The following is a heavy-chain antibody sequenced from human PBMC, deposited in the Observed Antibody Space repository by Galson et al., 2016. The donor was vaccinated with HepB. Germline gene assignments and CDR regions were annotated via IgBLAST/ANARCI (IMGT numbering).Heavy chain of an antibody. CDR2: ISTGSGHT. J-gene: IGHJ4*02. Sequence: SLRLSCAASGFTFSDYYMSWIRQAPGKGLDWISYISTGSGHTNYADSVKGRFTISRDNAKNSLYLQMNSLRAEDTAVYYCARDCSSDCFTNIDYWGQGTLVSVSS. CDR3: ARDCSSDCFTNIDY. CDR1: GFTFSDYY. D-gene: IGHD2-2*01. V-gene: IGHV3-11*06.